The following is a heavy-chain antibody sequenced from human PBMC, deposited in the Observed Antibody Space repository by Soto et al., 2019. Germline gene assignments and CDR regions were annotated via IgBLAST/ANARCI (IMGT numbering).Heavy chain of an antibody. V-gene: IGHV1-46*02. Sequence: APGYTLNTYYMHWVRQAPGQGPEWMGIINPRGGSTTYAQNFQDRVTMTRDTSSSTVYMELSSLRSEDTAVYYCARGGGFSPYYYNLDVWGQGTTVTVSS. CDR2: INPRGGST. D-gene: IGHD2-15*01. CDR1: GYTLNTYY. CDR3: ARGGGFSPYYYNLDV. J-gene: IGHJ6*02.